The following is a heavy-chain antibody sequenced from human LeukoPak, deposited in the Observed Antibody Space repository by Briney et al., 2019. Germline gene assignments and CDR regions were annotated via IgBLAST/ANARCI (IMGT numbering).Heavy chain of an antibody. CDR2: IKGKTDGGTT. CDR3: TTTYTYDSSRSIVDY. Sequence: GSLRLSCAASGFTFRNAWMTWVRQAPGQGLEWDGRIKGKTDGGTTAYAAPVKVRFTISRDDSKNTLHLQMNSLKTEDTALYYCTTTYTYDSSRSIVDYWGQGTLVTVSS. V-gene: IGHV3-15*01. J-gene: IGHJ4*02. CDR1: GFTFRNAW. D-gene: IGHD3-22*01.